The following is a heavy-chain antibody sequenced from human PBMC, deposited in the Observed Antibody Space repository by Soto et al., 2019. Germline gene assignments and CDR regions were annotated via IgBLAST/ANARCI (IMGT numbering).Heavy chain of an antibody. CDR2: IFPSDSDT. D-gene: IGHD3-22*01. CDR1: GYKFTSYW. Sequence: GESLKISCRTSGYKFTSYWIAWVRQMPGKGLEWMGIIFPSDSDTRYSPSFQGQVTSSADRSTSTVFLQWASLKASDTAVYFCARKDKSGYFNWFDPWGQGTLVTVSS. V-gene: IGHV5-51*01. CDR3: ARKDKSGYFNWFDP. J-gene: IGHJ5*02.